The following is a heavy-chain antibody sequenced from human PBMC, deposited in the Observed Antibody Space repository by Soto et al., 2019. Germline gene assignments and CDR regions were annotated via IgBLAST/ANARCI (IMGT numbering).Heavy chain of an antibody. Sequence: SVKVSCKASGFTFTSSAVQWVRQARGQRLEWIGWIVVGSGNTNYAQKFQERVTITRDMSTSTAYMELSSLRSEDTAVYYCAAVPNFWSGYYDFDYWGQGTLVTVSS. V-gene: IGHV1-58*01. CDR3: AAVPNFWSGYYDFDY. D-gene: IGHD3-3*01. CDR1: GFTFTSSA. CDR2: IVVGSGNT. J-gene: IGHJ4*02.